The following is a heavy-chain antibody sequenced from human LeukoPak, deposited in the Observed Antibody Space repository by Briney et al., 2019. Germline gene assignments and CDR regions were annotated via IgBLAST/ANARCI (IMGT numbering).Heavy chain of an antibody. D-gene: IGHD6-13*01. CDR1: GFTFSSYS. Sequence: GGSLRLSCAASGFTFSSYSINWVRQAPGKGLEWVSSISSSNSHIYYADSVKGRFTISRDNAKSSLYLQMNSLRAEDTAVYYCARDRSSRTEFDYWGQGTLVTVSS. J-gene: IGHJ4*02. CDR3: ARDRSSRTEFDY. V-gene: IGHV3-21*01. CDR2: ISSSNSHI.